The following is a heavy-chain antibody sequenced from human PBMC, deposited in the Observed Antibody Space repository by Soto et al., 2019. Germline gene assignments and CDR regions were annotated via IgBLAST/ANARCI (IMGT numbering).Heavy chain of an antibody. CDR3: ARDSTITAMTIDY. CDR2: IYYSGST. Sequence: QVQLQESGPGLVKPSQTLSLTCTVSGGSISSGGYYWSWIRQHPGKGLEWIGYIYYSGSTYYNPSLKSRITISVDTSKNQFSLKLSSVTAADTAVYYCARDSTITAMTIDYWGQGTLVTVSS. J-gene: IGHJ4*02. V-gene: IGHV4-31*03. CDR1: GGSISSGGYY. D-gene: IGHD5-18*01.